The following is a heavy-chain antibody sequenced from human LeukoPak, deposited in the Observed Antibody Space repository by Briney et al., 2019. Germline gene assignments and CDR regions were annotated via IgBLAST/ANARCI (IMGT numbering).Heavy chain of an antibody. V-gene: IGHV3-33*01. Sequence: GGSLRLSCAASGFTFSSYGMHWVRQAPGKGLEWVAVIWYDGSNKYYADSVKGRFTISRDNSKNTLYLQMNSLRAEDTAVYYCARDSSGEYYDSSGYYSFDYWGQGTLVTVSP. CDR1: GFTFSSYG. J-gene: IGHJ4*02. CDR3: ARDSSGEYYDSSGYYSFDY. D-gene: IGHD3-22*01. CDR2: IWYDGSNK.